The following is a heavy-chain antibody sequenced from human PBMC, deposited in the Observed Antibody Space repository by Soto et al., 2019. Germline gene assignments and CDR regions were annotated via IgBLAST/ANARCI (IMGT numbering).Heavy chain of an antibody. D-gene: IGHD6-13*01. V-gene: IGHV1-69*13. CDR1: GGTFSSYA. CDR2: IIPIFGTA. CDR3: AGESIAAAVFDY. Sequence: GASVKVSCKASGGTFSSYAISWVRQAPGQGLEWMGGIIPIFGTANYAQKFQGRVTITADESTSTAYMELSSLRSEDTAVYYCAGESIAAAVFDYWGQGTLVTVSS. J-gene: IGHJ4*02.